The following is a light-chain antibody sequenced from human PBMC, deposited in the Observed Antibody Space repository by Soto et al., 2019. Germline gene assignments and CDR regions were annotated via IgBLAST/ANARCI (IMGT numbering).Light chain of an antibody. Sequence: QSLLTHPPSLSGAPGQRVTISCTGSSSKIGAGHDVHWYQHLPGTTPKLLIYGNGNRPSGVPDRFSGSKSGTSASLAITGLQAEDEADYYCQSYDSSLSGSEVFGTGTKVTVL. CDR2: GNG. CDR1: SSKIGAGHD. CDR3: QSYDSSLSGSEV. J-gene: IGLJ1*01. V-gene: IGLV1-40*01.